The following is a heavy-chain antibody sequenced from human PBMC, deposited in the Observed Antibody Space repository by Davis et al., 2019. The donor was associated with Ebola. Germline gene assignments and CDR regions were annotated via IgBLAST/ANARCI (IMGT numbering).Heavy chain of an antibody. CDR3: ARHGVVDTAMVTTQNWFDP. Sequence: GESLKISCKGSGYSFTSYWISWVRQMPGKGLEWMGRIDPSDSYTNYSPSFQGHVTISADKSISTAYLQWSSLKASDTAMYYCARHGVVDTAMVTTQNWFDPWGQGTLVTVSS. V-gene: IGHV5-10-1*01. CDR1: GYSFTSYW. J-gene: IGHJ5*02. D-gene: IGHD5-18*01. CDR2: IDPSDSYT.